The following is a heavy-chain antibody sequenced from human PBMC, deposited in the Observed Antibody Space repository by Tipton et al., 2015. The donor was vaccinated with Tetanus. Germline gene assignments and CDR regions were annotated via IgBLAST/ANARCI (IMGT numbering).Heavy chain of an antibody. CDR3: ARDELRFLEWLSAEHAGMDV. V-gene: IGHV4-34*01. D-gene: IGHD3-3*01. CDR2: INHSGST. Sequence: TLSLTCAVYGGSFSGYYWSWIRQPPGKGLEWIGEINHSGSTNYNPSLKSRVTVSVDTSKNQFSLKLSSVTAADTAVYYCARDELRFLEWLSAEHAGMDVWGQGTTVTVSS. J-gene: IGHJ6*02. CDR1: GGSFSGYY.